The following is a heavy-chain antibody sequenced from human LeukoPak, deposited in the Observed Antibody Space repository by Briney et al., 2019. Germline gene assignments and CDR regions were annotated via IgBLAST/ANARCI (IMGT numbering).Heavy chain of an antibody. CDR3: ARGHAIFGVVMTELDY. V-gene: IGHV4-34*01. J-gene: IGHJ4*02. CDR1: GGSFCGYY. D-gene: IGHD3-3*01. CDR2: INHSGST. Sequence: SETLSLTCAVYGGSFCGYYWSWIRQPPGKGLEWIGEINHSGSTNYNPSLKSRVTISVDTSKNQFSLKLSSVTAADTAVYYCARGHAIFGVVMTELDYWGQGTLVTVSS.